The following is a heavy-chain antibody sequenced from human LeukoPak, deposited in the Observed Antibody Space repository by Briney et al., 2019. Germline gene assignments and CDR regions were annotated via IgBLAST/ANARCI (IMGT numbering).Heavy chain of an antibody. D-gene: IGHD3-3*01. CDR3: ARCEWHYYHYYMDV. CDR2: ISSSDSPI. V-gene: IGHV3-11*04. Sequence: GGSLRLSCAASGFTFGDYYMSWIRQAPGKGLEWVSYISSSDSPIYYADSVKGRFTISRDNARNSLFLQMNSLGAEDTAVYYCARCEWHYYHYYMDVWGKGTTVTVSS. CDR1: GFTFGDYY. J-gene: IGHJ6*03.